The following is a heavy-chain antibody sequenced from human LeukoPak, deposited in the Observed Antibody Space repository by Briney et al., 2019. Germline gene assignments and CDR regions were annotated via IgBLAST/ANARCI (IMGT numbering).Heavy chain of an antibody. CDR2: IKQDGSEK. CDR3: ARYNGYDDEGEYFDY. CDR1: GFTFSTYG. D-gene: IGHD5-12*01. V-gene: IGHV3-7*01. Sequence: GGSLRLSCAASGFTFSTYGMSWVRQAPGKGLEWVANIKQDGSEKYYVDSVKGRFTISRDNAKNSLYLQMNSLRAEDTAVYYCARYNGYDDEGEYFDYWGQGTLVTVSS. J-gene: IGHJ4*02.